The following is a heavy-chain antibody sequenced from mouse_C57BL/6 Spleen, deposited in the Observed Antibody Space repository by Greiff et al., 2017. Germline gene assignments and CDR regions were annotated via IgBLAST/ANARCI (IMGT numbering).Heavy chain of an antibody. Sequence: VQLQQSGPELVKPGASVKISCKASGYTFTDYYMNWVKQSHGKSLEWIGDLNPNTGGTSYNQKFKGKDTLTVDKSSSTAYMELRSLTSEDSAVYYCARSGYYGSNWYFDVWGTGTTVTVSS. J-gene: IGHJ1*03. CDR1: GYTFTDYY. D-gene: IGHD1-1*01. CDR3: ARSGYYGSNWYFDV. V-gene: IGHV1-26*01. CDR2: LNPNTGGT.